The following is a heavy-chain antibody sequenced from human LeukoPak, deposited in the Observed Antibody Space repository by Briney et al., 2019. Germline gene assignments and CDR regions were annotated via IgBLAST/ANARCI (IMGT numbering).Heavy chain of an antibody. Sequence: SGTLSLTCTVSGGSISSSSYYWGWIRQPPGKGLEWIGSIYYSGSTYYNPSLKSRVTISVDTSKNQFSLKLRSVTAADTAVYYCARHPCSGGSCPLDYYYYYGMDVWGQGTTVTVSS. CDR3: ARHPCSGGSCPLDYYYYYGMDV. CDR1: GGSISSSSYY. CDR2: IYYSGST. V-gene: IGHV4-39*01. D-gene: IGHD2-15*01. J-gene: IGHJ6*02.